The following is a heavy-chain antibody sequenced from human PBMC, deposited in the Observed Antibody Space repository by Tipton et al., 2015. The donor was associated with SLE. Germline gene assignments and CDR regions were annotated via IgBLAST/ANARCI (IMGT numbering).Heavy chain of an antibody. CDR2: ISHDGKKT. V-gene: IGHV3-30*04. CDR3: AKTEDCASSDCYRSFDS. CDR1: GFTFTNSA. Sequence: SLRLSCVVSGFTFTNSAMHWVRQAPGTGLEWMAAISHDGKKTHYTDSVKGRFTISRDNSKNTLHLQMNTLKLEDTAVYYCAKTEDCASSDCYRSFDSWGQGTLVTVSS. J-gene: IGHJ4*02. D-gene: IGHD2-21*01.